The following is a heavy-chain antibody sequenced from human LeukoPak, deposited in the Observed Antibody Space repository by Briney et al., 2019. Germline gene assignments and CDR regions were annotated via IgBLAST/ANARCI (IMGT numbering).Heavy chain of an antibody. D-gene: IGHD5-24*01. CDR3: ARVGWLQLGSWFDP. V-gene: IGHV1-69*05. CDR2: IIPIFGTA. J-gene: IGHJ5*02. CDR1: GGTFSSYA. Sequence: SSVKVSCKASGGTFSSYAISWVRQAPGQGLEWMGGIIPIFGTANYAQKFQGRVTITTDESTSTAYMELSSLRSEDTAVYYCARVGWLQLGSWFDPWGQGTLVTVSS.